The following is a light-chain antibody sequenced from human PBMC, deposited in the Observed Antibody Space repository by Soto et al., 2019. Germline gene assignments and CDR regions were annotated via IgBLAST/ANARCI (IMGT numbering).Light chain of an antibody. V-gene: IGKV1-27*01. Sequence: DIQMTQSPSSLSACVGDRVTITCRASQSISNYLAWYQQKPGKVPKLLIYASSTLQSGVPSRFSGSGSGTDFTLTISSLQPEDVANYYCQYYNSAPFTFGPGTKVDIK. CDR2: ASS. CDR1: QSISNY. J-gene: IGKJ3*01. CDR3: QYYNSAPFT.